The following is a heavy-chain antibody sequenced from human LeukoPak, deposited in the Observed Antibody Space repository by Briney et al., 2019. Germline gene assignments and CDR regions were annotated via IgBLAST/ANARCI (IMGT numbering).Heavy chain of an antibody. CDR1: GFTFSSYA. J-gene: IGHJ5*02. D-gene: IGHD6-13*01. V-gene: IGHV3-23*01. CDR3: AKDFLSGTFDP. CDR2: ISGSGGST. Sequence: GGSLRLSCAASGFTFSSYAMSWVRQPPRKGMEWVSAISGSGGSTYYADSVKGRFTISRDNSKNTLYLQMNSLRAEDTAVYYCAKDFLSGTFDPWGQGTLVTVSS.